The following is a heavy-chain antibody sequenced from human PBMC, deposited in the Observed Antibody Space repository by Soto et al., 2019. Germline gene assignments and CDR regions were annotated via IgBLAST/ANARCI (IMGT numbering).Heavy chain of an antibody. CDR1: GFTVCSNY. CDR2: IYSGGST. D-gene: IGHD3-10*01. Sequence: PGGSLRLSCAASGFTVCSNYMSWVRQAPGKGLEWVSVIYSGGSTYYADSVKGRFTISRDNSKNTLYLQMNSLRAEDTAVYYCARHITMDPLLVYWGQGTLVTVSS. V-gene: IGHV3-53*01. CDR3: ARHITMDPLLVY. J-gene: IGHJ4*02.